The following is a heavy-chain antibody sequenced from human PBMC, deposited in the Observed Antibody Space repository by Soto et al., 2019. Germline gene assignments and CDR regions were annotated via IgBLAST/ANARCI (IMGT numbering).Heavy chain of an antibody. CDR1: GGSISSSSYS. D-gene: IGHD3-16*01. CDR2: FYYSGST. Sequence: SETLSLTCTVSGGSISSSSYSWGWIRQPPGKGLEWIGYFYYSGSTYYNPSLKSRVTISVDTSKNQFSLKLSFVTAADTAVYYCARVGGINWFDPWGQGTQVT. CDR3: ARVGGINWFDP. V-gene: IGHV4-31*03. J-gene: IGHJ5*02.